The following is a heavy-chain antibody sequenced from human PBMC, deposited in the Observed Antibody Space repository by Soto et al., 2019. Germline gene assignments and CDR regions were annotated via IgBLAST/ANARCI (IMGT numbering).Heavy chain of an antibody. CDR1: GDSINNTYW. CDR2: IFHTGGK. Sequence: SETLSLTCFVSGDSINNTYWWSWVRQAPGKGLEWIGEIFHTGGKSYMPSLRGRVTLSVDTSKNQFSLKLTSVTAADTAVYYCARGGHYDYVWGSYRYRTYFDYWGQGTLVTVSS. D-gene: IGHD3-16*02. J-gene: IGHJ4*02. V-gene: IGHV4-4*02. CDR3: ARGGHYDYVWGSYRYRTYFDY.